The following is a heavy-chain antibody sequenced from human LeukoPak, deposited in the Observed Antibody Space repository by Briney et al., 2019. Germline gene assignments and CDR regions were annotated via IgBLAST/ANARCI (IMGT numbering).Heavy chain of an antibody. CDR3: ARAAQEWLLLGWFDP. D-gene: IGHD3-3*01. Sequence: SETLSLTCAVYGGSFSGYYWSWIRQPPGKGLEWIGEINHSGSTNYNPSLKSRVTISVDTSKNQFSLKLSSVTAADTAAYYCARAAQEWLLLGWFDPWGQGTLVTVSS. CDR2: INHSGST. J-gene: IGHJ5*02. CDR1: GGSFSGYY. V-gene: IGHV4-34*01.